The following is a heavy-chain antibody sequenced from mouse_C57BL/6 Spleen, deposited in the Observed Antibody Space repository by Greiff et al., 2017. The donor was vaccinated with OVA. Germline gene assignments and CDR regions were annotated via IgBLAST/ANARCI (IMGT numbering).Heavy chain of an antibody. V-gene: IGHV3-6*01. J-gene: IGHJ2*01. D-gene: IGHD1-1*01. CDR1: GYSITSGYY. Sequence: EVKLMESGPGLVKPSQSLSLTCSVTGYSITSGYYWNWIRQFPGNKLEWMGSISYDGSNNYNPSLQNRISITRDTSKNQFFLKLNSVTTEDTATYYCARELYGSSYFDYWGQGTTLTVSS. CDR2: ISYDGSN. CDR3: ARELYGSSYFDY.